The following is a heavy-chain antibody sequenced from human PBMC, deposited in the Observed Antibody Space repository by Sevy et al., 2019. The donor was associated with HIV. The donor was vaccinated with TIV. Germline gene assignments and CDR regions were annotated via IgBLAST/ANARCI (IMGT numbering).Heavy chain of an antibody. CDR3: ARDPDPVPGVAFDV. J-gene: IGHJ3*01. CDR2: INQDGGQK. V-gene: IGHV3-7*01. CDR1: GSSFGIHW. Sequence: GGSLRLSCVASGSSFGIHWMSWVRQAPGKGLEWVAKINQDGGQKYSVDSVKGRFTISRDNAKSSLYLQMNSLRVEDTALYYCARDPDPVPGVAFDVWGQGTMVTVSS.